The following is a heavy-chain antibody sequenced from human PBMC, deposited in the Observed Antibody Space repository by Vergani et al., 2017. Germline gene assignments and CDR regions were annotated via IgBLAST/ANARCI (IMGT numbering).Heavy chain of an antibody. CDR2: IKQDGSEK. V-gene: IGHV3-7*01. D-gene: IGHD3-22*01. Sequence: EVQLLESGGGLVQPGGSLRLSCAASGFTFSSYWMSWVRQAPGKGLEWVANIKQDGSEKYYVDSVKGRFTISRDNAKNSLYLQMNSLRAGDTAVYYCARGMSYYYDSSGYYVDAFDIWGQGTMVTVSS. CDR1: GFTFSSYW. J-gene: IGHJ3*02. CDR3: ARGMSYYYDSSGYYVDAFDI.